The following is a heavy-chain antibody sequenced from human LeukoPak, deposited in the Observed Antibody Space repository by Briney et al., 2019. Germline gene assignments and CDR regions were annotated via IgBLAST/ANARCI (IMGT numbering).Heavy chain of an antibody. D-gene: IGHD3-3*01. J-gene: IGHJ5*02. V-gene: IGHV4-59*12. CDR2: IYYSGST. Sequence: SETLSLTCTVSGGSISSYYWSWIRQPPGKGLEWIGYIYYSGSTNYNPSLKSRVTISVDTSKNQFSLKLSSVTAADTAVYYCARGHPYYDFWSGYYTPDWFDPWGQGTLVTVSS. CDR1: GGSISSYY. CDR3: ARGHPYYDFWSGYYTPDWFDP.